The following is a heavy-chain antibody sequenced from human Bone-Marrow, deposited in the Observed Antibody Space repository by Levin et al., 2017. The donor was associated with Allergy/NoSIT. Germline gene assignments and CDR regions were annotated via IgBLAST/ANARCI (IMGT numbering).Heavy chain of an antibody. CDR1: GYTFTSYG. Sequence: ASVKVSCKASGYTFTSYGISWVRQAPGQGLEWMGWISAYNGNTNYAQKLQGRVTMTTDTSTSTAYMELRSLRSDDTAVYYCARWLPDQYYYYYYMDVWGKGTTVTVSS. CDR2: ISAYNGNT. V-gene: IGHV1-18*01. J-gene: IGHJ6*03. CDR3: ARWLPDQYYYYYYMDV. D-gene: IGHD6-19*01.